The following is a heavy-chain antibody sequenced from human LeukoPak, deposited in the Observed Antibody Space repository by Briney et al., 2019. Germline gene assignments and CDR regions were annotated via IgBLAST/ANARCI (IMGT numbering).Heavy chain of an antibody. CDR3: AKVRGVISGYFDY. D-gene: IGHD3-10*01. Sequence: PGGSLRLSCAASGFTFSSYAMSWVRQAPGKGLEWVAAISGSGGSTYYADSVKGRFTISRDNSKNTLYLQMNSLRAEDTAVYYCAKVRGVISGYFDYWGQGTLVTVSS. CDR2: ISGSGGST. CDR1: GFTFSSYA. V-gene: IGHV3-23*01. J-gene: IGHJ4*02.